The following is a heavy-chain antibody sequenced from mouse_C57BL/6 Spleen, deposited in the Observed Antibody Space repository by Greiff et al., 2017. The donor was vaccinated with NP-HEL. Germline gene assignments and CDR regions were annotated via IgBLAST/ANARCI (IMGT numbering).Heavy chain of an antibody. CDR2: ISYDGSN. Sequence: ESGPGLVKPSQSLSLTCSVTGYSITSGYYWNWIRQFPGNKLEWMGYISYDGSNNYNPSLKNRISITRDTSKNQFFLKLNSVTTEDTATYYCARDPTDNYFDYWGQGTTLTVSS. CDR1: GYSITSGYY. D-gene: IGHD1-1*01. J-gene: IGHJ2*01. V-gene: IGHV3-6*01. CDR3: ARDPTDNYFDY.